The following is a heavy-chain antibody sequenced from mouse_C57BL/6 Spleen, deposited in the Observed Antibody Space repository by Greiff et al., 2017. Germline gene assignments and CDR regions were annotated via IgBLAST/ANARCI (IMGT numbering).Heavy chain of an antibody. V-gene: IGHV1-64*01. CDR2: IHPNSGST. CDR1: GYTFNSYW. D-gene: IGHD2-2*01. J-gene: IGHJ2*01. CDR3: ARSMVTTGLDY. Sequence: VQLQQPGAELVKPGASVKLSCKASGYTFNSYWMHWVKQRPGQGLEWIGMIHPNSGSTNYNEKFKSKATLTVDKSSSTAYMQLSSLTSEDSAVYYCARSMVTTGLDYWGQGTTLTVSS.